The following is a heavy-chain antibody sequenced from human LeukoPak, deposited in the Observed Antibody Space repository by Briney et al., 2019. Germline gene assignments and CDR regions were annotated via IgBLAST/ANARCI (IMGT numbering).Heavy chain of an antibody. D-gene: IGHD6-19*01. CDR3: ARAPTPIIAVAGSFDY. Sequence: SQTLSLTCAISGDSVSNNSAAWNWIRPSPSRGLEWLGRTYYRSKWYNDYEVCVKSRITINRDTSKNQLSLQVNSVTPEDTAVYYCARAPTPIIAVAGSFDYWGQGTVVSVSS. CDR1: GDSVSNNSAA. CDR2: TYYRSKWYN. V-gene: IGHV6-1*01. J-gene: IGHJ4*02.